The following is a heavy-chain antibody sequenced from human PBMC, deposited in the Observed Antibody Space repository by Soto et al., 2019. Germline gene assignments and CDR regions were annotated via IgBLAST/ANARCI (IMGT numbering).Heavy chain of an antibody. D-gene: IGHD3-9*01. CDR2: IYHSGIT. CDR1: SDSMTSYY. Sequence: RSLTCPVSSDSMTSYYWTWIRQPPGKGLECIGYIYHSGITNYNPSLKSRVTISLDTSKNQFSLRLSSVTAADTAVYYCARMSLFYFFDSWGQGTLVTVSS. CDR3: ARMSLFYFFDS. J-gene: IGHJ4*01. V-gene: IGHV4-59*01.